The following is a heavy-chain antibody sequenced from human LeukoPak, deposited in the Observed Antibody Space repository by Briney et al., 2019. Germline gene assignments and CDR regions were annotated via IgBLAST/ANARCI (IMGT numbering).Heavy chain of an antibody. CDR2: ISYDGSNK. Sequence: PGGSLRLSCAASRFTFSSYAMHWVRQAPNKGLEWVAVISYDGSNKYYADSVKGRFTISRDNSKNMLYLQMNSLRAEDTAVYYCAKRTSSGSIDYWGRGTLATVSS. CDR1: RFTFSSYA. V-gene: IGHV3-30-3*02. J-gene: IGHJ4*02. D-gene: IGHD3-22*01. CDR3: AKRTSSGSIDY.